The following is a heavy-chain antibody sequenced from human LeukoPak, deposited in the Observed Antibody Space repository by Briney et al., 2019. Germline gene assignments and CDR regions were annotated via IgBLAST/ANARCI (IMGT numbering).Heavy chain of an antibody. Sequence: SETLSLTCTVSGGSLSSYYWGWLRQPPGKGLEWIGSIYYSGSTYYNPSLKSRVTISVDTSKNQFSLKLSSVTAADTAVYYCARDYYDSSGYYRSLGMDVWGQGTTVTVSS. CDR3: ARDYYDSSGYYRSLGMDV. V-gene: IGHV4-39*07. CDR2: IYYSGST. D-gene: IGHD3-22*01. J-gene: IGHJ6*02. CDR1: GGSLSSYY.